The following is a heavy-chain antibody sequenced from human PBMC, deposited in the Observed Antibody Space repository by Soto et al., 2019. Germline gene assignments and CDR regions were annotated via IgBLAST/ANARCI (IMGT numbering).Heavy chain of an antibody. CDR2: IYYNSGRT. CDR3: ARQGVGATWAFDY. Sequence: SETLSLTCTVSGASISSYYWSWIRQPPGKGLEWIGYIYYNSGRTNYNPSLKSRDTMSVDTSKNQFSLRLSSVTAADTAVYFCARQGVGATWAFDYWGQGSLVTVSS. J-gene: IGHJ4*02. CDR1: GASISSYY. V-gene: IGHV4-59*08. D-gene: IGHD1-26*01.